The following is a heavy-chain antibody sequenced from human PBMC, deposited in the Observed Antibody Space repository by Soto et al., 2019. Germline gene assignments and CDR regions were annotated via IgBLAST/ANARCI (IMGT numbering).Heavy chain of an antibody. Sequence: QITLKESGPTLVRPTQTLTLTCTFSGFSLSTSGLGVGWLRQPPGKALEWLALIYWNDDKRYSPSLKARLTLTKDTSKNQVVVTMTNMDPLDTATYYCAHRPIGWYLFDYWGQGTLVTVSS. V-gene: IGHV2-5*01. CDR3: AHRPIGWYLFDY. D-gene: IGHD6-19*01. CDR1: GFSLSTSGLG. CDR2: IYWNDDK. J-gene: IGHJ4*02.